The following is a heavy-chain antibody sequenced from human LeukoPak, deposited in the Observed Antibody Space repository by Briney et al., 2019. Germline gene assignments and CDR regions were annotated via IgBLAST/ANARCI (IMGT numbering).Heavy chain of an antibody. CDR1: GFTFSSYS. V-gene: IGHV3-53*01. J-gene: IGHJ4*02. CDR2: IYSGGST. D-gene: IGHD2-15*01. CDR3: ARGVLYSYFDY. Sequence: GGSLRLSCAASGFTFSSYSMNWVRQAPGKGLEWVSVIYSGGSTDYADSVKGRLTISRDNSKNTLYLQMNSLRAEDTAVYYCARGVLYSYFDYWGQGTLVTVSS.